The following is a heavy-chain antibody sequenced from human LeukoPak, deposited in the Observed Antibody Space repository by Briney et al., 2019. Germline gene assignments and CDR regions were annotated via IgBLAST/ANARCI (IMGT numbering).Heavy chain of an antibody. CDR2: INTNTGNP. CDR1: GYTFTSYA. Sequence: ASVKVSCKASGYTFTSYAMNWVRQAPGQGLEWMGWINTNTGNPTYAQGFTGRFVFSLDTSVSMAYLQISSLKAEDTAVYYCARFPGIVVVAATTLFDYWGKGTLVTVSS. V-gene: IGHV7-4-1*04. D-gene: IGHD2-15*01. J-gene: IGHJ4*02. CDR3: ARFPGIVVVAATTLFDY.